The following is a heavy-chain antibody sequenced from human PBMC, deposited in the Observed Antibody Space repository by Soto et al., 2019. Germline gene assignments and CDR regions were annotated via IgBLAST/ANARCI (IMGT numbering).Heavy chain of an antibody. D-gene: IGHD2-15*01. CDR2: IKQDGSEK. CDR3: ARERIGCSGGSCYMNYYYYYMDV. Sequence: GGSLRLSCAASGFTFSSYWMSWVRQAPGKGLEWVANIKQDGSEKYYVDSVKGRFTISRDNAKNSLYRQMNSLRAEDTAVYYCARERIGCSGGSCYMNYYYYYMDVWGKGTTVTVSS. V-gene: IGHV3-7*01. CDR1: GFTFSSYW. J-gene: IGHJ6*03.